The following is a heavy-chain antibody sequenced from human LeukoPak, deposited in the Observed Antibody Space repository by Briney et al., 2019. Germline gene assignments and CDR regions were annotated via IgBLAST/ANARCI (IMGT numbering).Heavy chain of an antibody. CDR1: GYTFTDYY. CDR2: LNTNSGGT. Sequence: ASVKVSCKASGYTFTDYYMHWVRQAPGQGREWMGWLNTNSGGTNYAQKFQGRVTMTRDTSISTAYMELISLRSDDTAVYYCARGYSSSSWGQGTLVTVSS. J-gene: IGHJ5*02. D-gene: IGHD6-6*01. CDR3: ARGYSSSS. V-gene: IGHV1-2*02.